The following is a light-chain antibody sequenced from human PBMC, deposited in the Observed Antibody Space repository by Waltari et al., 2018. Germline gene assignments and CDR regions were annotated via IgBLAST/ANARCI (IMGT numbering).Light chain of an antibody. V-gene: IGLV1-51*01. J-gene: IGLJ2*01. CDR3: GAWDSSLSAV. CDR1: SSNLGNNY. CDR2: ENT. Sequence: QSVLTQPPSVSAAPGQKVIISCSGTSSNLGNNYVSWYQQLPGTHPKLLIYENTTRPSGVPDRFSVSKSRTSATLGITGLQTGDEAIYYCGAWDSSLSAVFGGGTKLTVV.